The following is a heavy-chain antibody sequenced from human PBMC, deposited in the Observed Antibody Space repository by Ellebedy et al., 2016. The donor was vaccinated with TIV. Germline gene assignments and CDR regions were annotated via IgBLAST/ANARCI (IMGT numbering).Heavy chain of an antibody. D-gene: IGHD3-10*01. Sequence: GESLKISCVVSGFTINSNYMSWVRQAPGRGPEWVSVISVGGSAYYADSVEGRFTISRDNSRNTLFLQMNGLRAEDTAVYYCAGETFNDVDLDLWGLFDVWGQGTTVTVSS. CDR3: AGETFNDVDLDLWGLFDV. CDR1: GFTINSNY. J-gene: IGHJ3*01. V-gene: IGHV3-66*01. CDR2: ISVGGSA.